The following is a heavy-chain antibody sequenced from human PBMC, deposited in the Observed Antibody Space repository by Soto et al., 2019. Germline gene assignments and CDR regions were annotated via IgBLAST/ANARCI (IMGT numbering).Heavy chain of an antibody. V-gene: IGHV3-23*01. J-gene: IGHJ4*02. CDR1: GFTFNAYA. D-gene: IGHD4-4*01. Sequence: EVQLLESGGGLVQPGGSLRLSCAASGFTFNAYAMTWVRQAPGKGLEWVSAIGGSGGDRYYAASVRGRFTISRENSKDTVDLQMTTLRVEDTAVYYGARVASDYSNSVDHWGQGTLVRVS. CDR3: ARVASDYSNSVDH. CDR2: IGGSGGDR.